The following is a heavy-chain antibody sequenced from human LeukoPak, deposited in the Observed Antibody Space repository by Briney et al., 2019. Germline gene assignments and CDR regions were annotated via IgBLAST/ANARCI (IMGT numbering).Heavy chain of an antibody. CDR2: ISGGGETT. CDR3: ARDYADYVGYSFFDY. Sequence: GGSLRLSCAASGFTFNNYAMNWVRQAPGKGLEWVSSISGGGETTYYADSAKGRFTISRDNSQNTLYLQMNSLRGEDTAVYYCARDYADYVGYSFFDYWGQGTLVTVSS. V-gene: IGHV3-23*01. CDR1: GFTFNNYA. J-gene: IGHJ4*02. D-gene: IGHD4-17*01.